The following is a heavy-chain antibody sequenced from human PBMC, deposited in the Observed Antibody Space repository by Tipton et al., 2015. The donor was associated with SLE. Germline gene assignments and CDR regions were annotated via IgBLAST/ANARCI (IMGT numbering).Heavy chain of an antibody. V-gene: IGHV4-59*11. CDR2: IYYSGST. CDR3: ASSPYSSSWYYFDY. D-gene: IGHD6-13*01. Sequence: TLSLTCTVSGGSISSHYLSWIRKPPGKGLEWIGYIYYSGSTNYNPSLKSRVTISVDTSKNQFSLKLSSVTAADTAVYYCASSPYSSSWYYFDYWGQGTLVTVSS. J-gene: IGHJ4*02. CDR1: GGSISSHY.